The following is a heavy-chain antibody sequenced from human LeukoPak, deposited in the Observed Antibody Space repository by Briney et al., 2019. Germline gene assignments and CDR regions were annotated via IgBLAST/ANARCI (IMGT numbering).Heavy chain of an antibody. CDR2: IYYSGST. V-gene: IGHV4-59*08. J-gene: IGHJ4*02. CDR3: ARRRSGLFDY. Sequence: PSETLSLTCTVSGGPINSYYWTWIRQPPGKGLEWVAYIYYSGSTKYHPSPKSRVNTSLDTSKNQFSLNLTSVTAADTAVYYCARRRSGLFDYWGQGILVTVSS. CDR1: GGPINSYY.